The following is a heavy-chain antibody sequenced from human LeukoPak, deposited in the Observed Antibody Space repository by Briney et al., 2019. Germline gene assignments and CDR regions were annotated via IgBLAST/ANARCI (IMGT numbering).Heavy chain of an antibody. CDR2: ISTSGTTI. J-gene: IGHJ6*03. CDR1: GFTFSLFE. D-gene: IGHD4-17*01. Sequence: GGSLRLSCAASGFTFSLFEMHWVRLAPGKGLEWLSYISTSGTTIFYADSVKGRFTISRDNSKNTLYLQMNSLRAEDTAVYYCAKIDYGDYYYYYYMDVWGKGTTVTISS. CDR3: AKIDYGDYYYYYYMDV. V-gene: IGHV3-48*03.